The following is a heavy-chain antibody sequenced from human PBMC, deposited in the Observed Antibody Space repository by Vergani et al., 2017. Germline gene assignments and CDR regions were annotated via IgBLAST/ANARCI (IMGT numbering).Heavy chain of an antibody. CDR1: GGSISSGGYY. CDR2: IYYSGST. J-gene: IGHJ4*02. Sequence: QVQLQESGPGLVKPSQTLSLTCTVSGGSISSGGYYWSWIRQHPGKGLEWIGYIYYSGSTYYNPSLKRRVTRAVDTSKNQFSLKLSSVTAADTAVYYCARLLGYCSSTSCYAVDYWGQGTLVTVSS. V-gene: IGHV4-31*03. CDR3: ARLLGYCSSTSCYAVDY. D-gene: IGHD2-2*01.